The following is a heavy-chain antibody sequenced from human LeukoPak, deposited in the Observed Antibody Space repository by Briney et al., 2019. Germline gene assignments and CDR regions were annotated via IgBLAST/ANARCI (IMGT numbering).Heavy chain of an antibody. CDR1: GYTFTSYG. D-gene: IGHD6-13*01. Sequence: ASVKVSCKASGYTFTSYGISWVRQAPGQGLEWMGWISAYNGNTNYAQKLQGRVTMTTDTSTSTAYMELRSLRSDDTAVYYCARDDRGQRRDIAAAGTTDYWGQGTLVTVSS. CDR2: ISAYNGNT. V-gene: IGHV1-18*01. J-gene: IGHJ4*02. CDR3: ARDDRGQRRDIAAAGTTDY.